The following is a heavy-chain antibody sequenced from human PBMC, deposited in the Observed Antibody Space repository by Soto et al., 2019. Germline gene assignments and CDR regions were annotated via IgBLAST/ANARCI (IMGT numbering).Heavy chain of an antibody. CDR3: AREGGYYDSSGSDYFDY. Sequence: GGSLRLSCAASGFTFSSYAMHWVRQAPGKGLEWVAVISYDGSNKYYADSVKGRFTISRDNSKNTLYLQMNSLRAEDTAVYYCAREGGYYDSSGSDYFDYWGQGTLVTVSS. CDR1: GFTFSSYA. V-gene: IGHV3-30-3*01. J-gene: IGHJ4*02. D-gene: IGHD3-22*01. CDR2: ISYDGSNK.